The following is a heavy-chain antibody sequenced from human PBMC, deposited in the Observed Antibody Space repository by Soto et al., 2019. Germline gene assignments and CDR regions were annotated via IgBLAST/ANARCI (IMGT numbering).Heavy chain of an antibody. CDR2: ISTYNGDT. Sequence: ASVKVSCKASGYTFTRSGISWVRQAPGQGLEWMGWISTYNGDTNYAQTFQGRVTMTTDTSTSTVHMEVRSLRAEDTAVYYCAKGGGYCSGGSCYSDYYYGMDVWGQGTTVTVSS. CDR3: AKGGGYCSGGSCYSDYYYGMDV. CDR1: GYTFTRSG. J-gene: IGHJ6*02. D-gene: IGHD2-15*01. V-gene: IGHV1-18*01.